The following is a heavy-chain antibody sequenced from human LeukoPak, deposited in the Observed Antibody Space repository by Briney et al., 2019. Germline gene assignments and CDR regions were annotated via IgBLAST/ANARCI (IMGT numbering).Heavy chain of an antibody. CDR3: TRSRRSYYYDSSGYYADY. J-gene: IGHJ4*02. CDR2: IRSKGYGGTT. V-gene: IGHV3-49*03. Sequence: TGGSLRLSCTASGFTFGDYVMSWFRQAPGKGLEWVGFIRSKGYGGTTEYAASVKGRFTISRDDSKSIAYLQMNSLKTEDTAVYYCTRSRRSYYYDSSGYYADYWGQGTLATVSS. CDR1: GFTFGDYV. D-gene: IGHD3-22*01.